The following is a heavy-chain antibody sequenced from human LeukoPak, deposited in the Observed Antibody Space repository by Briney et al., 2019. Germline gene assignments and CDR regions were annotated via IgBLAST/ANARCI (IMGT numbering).Heavy chain of an antibody. D-gene: IGHD2-2*01. Sequence: GGSLRLSCAASGFTFSSYAMHWVRQAPGKGLERVAVISYDGSNKYYADSVKGRFTIPRDNSKNTLYLQMNSLRAEDTAVYYCARDDVGRYRYCSSTSCPKSGAFDIWGQGTMVTVSS. CDR3: ARDDVGRYRYCSSTSCPKSGAFDI. CDR2: ISYDGSNK. V-gene: IGHV3-30*01. J-gene: IGHJ3*02. CDR1: GFTFSSYA.